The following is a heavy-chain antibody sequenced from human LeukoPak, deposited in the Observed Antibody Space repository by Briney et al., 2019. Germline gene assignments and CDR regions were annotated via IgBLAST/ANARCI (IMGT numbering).Heavy chain of an antibody. J-gene: IGHJ4*02. CDR3: ARGKGHDTSSTDY. CDR1: GFTFSSNA. D-gene: IGHD3-10*01. V-gene: IGHV3-23*01. CDR2: VSGSGGST. Sequence: GGSLRLSCAASGFTFSSNAMSWVRQAPGKGLEWVSAVSGSGGSTYYADSVKGRFTISRDNSKNTLYLQMNSLRAEDTAVYYCARGKGHDTSSTDYWGQGTLVTVSS.